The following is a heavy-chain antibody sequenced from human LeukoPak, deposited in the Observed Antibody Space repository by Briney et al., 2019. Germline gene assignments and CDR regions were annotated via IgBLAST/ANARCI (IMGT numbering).Heavy chain of an antibody. Sequence: GGSLRLSCAASGFTFSSYWMSWVRQAPGKGPEWVXNIKQDGGEKYYVDSVKGRFTISRDNAKSSLYLQMNSLRAEDTAVYYCARDAFSRISVFGVVSDAFDIWGQGTMVTVSS. V-gene: IGHV3-7*01. J-gene: IGHJ3*02. CDR3: ARDAFSRISVFGVVSDAFDI. CDR2: IKQDGGEK. CDR1: GFTFSSYW. D-gene: IGHD3-3*01.